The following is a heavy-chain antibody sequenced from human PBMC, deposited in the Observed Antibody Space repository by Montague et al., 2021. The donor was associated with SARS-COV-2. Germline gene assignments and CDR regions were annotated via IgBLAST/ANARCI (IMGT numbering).Heavy chain of an antibody. CDR1: GGSFSDYY. V-gene: IGHV4-34*01. CDR2: INHRGTS. J-gene: IGHJ6*02. D-gene: IGHD2-2*01. Sequence: SETLSLTCAVYGGSFSDYYWSWIRQPPGKGLEWIGEINHRGTSNYNPSLKSRVSISVDTSKNQFSLYLSSVTAADTAVYYCARHRCSSTSCYDYGMDVWGQGTTVTVSS. CDR3: ARHRCSSTSCYDYGMDV.